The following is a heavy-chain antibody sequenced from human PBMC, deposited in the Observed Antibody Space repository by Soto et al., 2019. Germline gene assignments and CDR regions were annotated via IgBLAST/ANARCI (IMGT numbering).Heavy chain of an antibody. CDR2: ISAFIGNT. Sequence: ASVKVSCKASGYTFTSYGISWVRQAPGQGLEWMGWISAFIGNTNYAQKFQGRVTITADESTSIAYMDVTSLRSDDTAVYYCARGDATKTVVTTYYGMDVWG. J-gene: IGHJ6*02. D-gene: IGHD4-17*01. CDR1: GYTFTSYG. CDR3: ARGDATKTVVTTYYGMDV. V-gene: IGHV1-18*01.